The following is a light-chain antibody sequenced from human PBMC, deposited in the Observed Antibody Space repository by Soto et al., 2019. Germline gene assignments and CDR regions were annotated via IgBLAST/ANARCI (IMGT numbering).Light chain of an antibody. Sequence: EIVLTQSPGTLSLTPGERATLSCRASQSVSSSYLAWYQQKPGQAPRLLIYGASSRATGIPDRFSGSGSGTDFTLTISRLEPEDFAVHFCQQFGSSPRITFGQGTRLEIK. V-gene: IGKV3-20*01. CDR2: GAS. CDR3: QQFGSSPRIT. CDR1: QSVSSSY. J-gene: IGKJ5*01.